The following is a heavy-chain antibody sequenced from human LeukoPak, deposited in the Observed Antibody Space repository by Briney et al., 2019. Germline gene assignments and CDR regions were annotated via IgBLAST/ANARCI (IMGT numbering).Heavy chain of an antibody. J-gene: IGHJ4*02. Sequence: ASVKVSCKASGYTFTGYYMHWVRQAPGQGLEWMGWINPNSGGTNYAQKFQGRVTMTRDTSISTAYMELRSLRSDDTAVYYCARVHSSGYYYSHWGQGTLVTVSS. CDR2: INPNSGGT. CDR3: ARVHSSGYYYSH. D-gene: IGHD3-22*01. V-gene: IGHV1-2*02. CDR1: GYTFTGYY.